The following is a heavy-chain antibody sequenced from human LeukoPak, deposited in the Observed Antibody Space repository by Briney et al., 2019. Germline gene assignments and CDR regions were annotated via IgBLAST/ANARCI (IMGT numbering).Heavy chain of an antibody. V-gene: IGHV4-59*08. J-gene: IGHJ4*02. D-gene: IGHD3-3*01. Sequence: SETLSLTCTVSGGSISSYYWRWIRQPPGKGLEWIGYIYYSGSTNYNPSLKSRVTISVATSKNQFSLKLSSVTAADTAVYYCARQDFWSGYLGLCYFDYWGQGTLVTVSS. CDR2: IYYSGST. CDR1: GGSISSYY. CDR3: ARQDFWSGYLGLCYFDY.